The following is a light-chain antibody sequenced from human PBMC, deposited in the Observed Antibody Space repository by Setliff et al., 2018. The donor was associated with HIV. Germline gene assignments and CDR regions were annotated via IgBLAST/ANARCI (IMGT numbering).Light chain of an antibody. J-gene: IGLJ1*01. CDR3: TSYTGGNTRI. V-gene: IGLV2-14*03. CDR2: NVY. CDR1: SSDIGGYNY. Sequence: QSVLAQPASVSGSPGQTITISCTGTSSDIGGYNYVSWYQQHPGEASKLIIYNVYNRPSGISSRLSGSKSGNTASLSISELRAEDETDYYCTSYTGGNTRIFGTGTKVTVL.